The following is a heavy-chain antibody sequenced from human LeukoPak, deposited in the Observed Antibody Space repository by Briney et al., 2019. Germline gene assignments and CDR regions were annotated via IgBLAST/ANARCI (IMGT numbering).Heavy chain of an antibody. CDR1: GFTFSSYS. CDR2: ISSGSSTI. J-gene: IGHJ4*02. V-gene: IGHV3-48*01. CDR3: ARTPNYCSSTSCLDY. Sequence: GGSLRLSCAASGFTFSSYSMNWVRQAPGKGLEWVSYISSGSSTIYYADSVKGRFTISRDNAKNSLYLQMNSLRAEDTAVYYCARTPNYCSSTSCLDYWGQGTLVTVSS. D-gene: IGHD2-2*01.